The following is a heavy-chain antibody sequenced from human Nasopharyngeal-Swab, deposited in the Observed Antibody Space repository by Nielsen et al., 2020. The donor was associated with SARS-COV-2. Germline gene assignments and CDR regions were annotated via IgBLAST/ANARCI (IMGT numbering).Heavy chain of an antibody. D-gene: IGHD2-15*01. CDR2: IRSKGNNYAT. CDR1: GFTFSDSA. Sequence: GALKISCAASGFTFSDSAIHWVRPASGEGLERVARIRSKGNNYATAYSAAVKGRFIIFRDDPTNTAYLQMNSLKTEDTAMYYCTRCGGGCYSGRDYWGQGTLVTVSS. V-gene: IGHV3-73*01. J-gene: IGHJ4*02. CDR3: TRCGGGCYSGRDY.